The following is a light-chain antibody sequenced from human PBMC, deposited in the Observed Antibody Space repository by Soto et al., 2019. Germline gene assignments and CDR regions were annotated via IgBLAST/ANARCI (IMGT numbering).Light chain of an antibody. CDR1: SSNIGCNT. CDR2: SSN. Sequence: QLVLTQPPSAAAAPGQRVTISFSGSSSNIGCNTVNWYQQLPRTAPKLLIYSSNQRPSGVPDRFSGSKSGTSASLAISGLQSEDEADYYCAVWDGSLSGVLFGGGTKLTVL. J-gene: IGLJ2*01. CDR3: AVWDGSLSGVL. V-gene: IGLV1-44*01.